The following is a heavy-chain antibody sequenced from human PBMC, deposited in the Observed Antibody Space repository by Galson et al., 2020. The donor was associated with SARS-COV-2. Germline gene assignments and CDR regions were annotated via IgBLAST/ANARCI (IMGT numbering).Heavy chain of an antibody. CDR1: GGSFSDYY. J-gene: IGHJ6*02. Sequence: KSSETLSLTCAVYGGSFSDYYWSWIRQSPGKGLEWIGEINHSGNTNYNPSLKSRVTIPVDTSKNQSSLKLSSMTAADTAVYYCARGIRFVVPHLVVVVAVPYYSVGMDVWGQGTTVTVSS. D-gene: IGHD2-15*01. CDR2: INHSGNT. CDR3: ARGIRFVVPHLVVVVAVPYYSVGMDV. V-gene: IGHV4-34*01.